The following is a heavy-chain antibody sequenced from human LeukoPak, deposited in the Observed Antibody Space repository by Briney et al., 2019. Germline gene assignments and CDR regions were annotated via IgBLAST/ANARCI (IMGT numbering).Heavy chain of an antibody. V-gene: IGHV1-2*06. D-gene: IGHD3-22*01. CDR3: ARVDYDSSGYYFDY. Sequence: ASVKVSCKASGYTFTGYYMHWVRQAPGQGLEWMGRINPNSGSTNYAQKFQGRVTMTRDTSISTAYMELSRLRSDDTAVYYCARVDYDSSGYYFDYWGQGTLVTVSS. CDR2: INPNSGST. J-gene: IGHJ4*02. CDR1: GYTFTGYY.